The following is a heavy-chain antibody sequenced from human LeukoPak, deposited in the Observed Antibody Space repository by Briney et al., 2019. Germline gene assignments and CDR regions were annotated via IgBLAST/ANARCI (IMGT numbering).Heavy chain of an antibody. CDR2: INHSGST. V-gene: IGHV4-34*01. CDR1: GGSFSGYY. D-gene: IGHD3-10*01. J-gene: IGHJ4*02. Sequence: SETLSLTCAVYGGSFSGYYWSWIRQPPGKGLEWIGEINHSGSTNYNPSLKSRVTISVDTSKNQFSLKLSSVTAADTAVYYCARPNYYGSGSYYHYWGQGTLVTVSS. CDR3: ARPNYYGSGSYYHY.